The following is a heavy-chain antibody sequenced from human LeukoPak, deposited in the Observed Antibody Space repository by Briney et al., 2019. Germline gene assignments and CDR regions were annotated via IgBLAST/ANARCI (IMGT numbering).Heavy chain of an antibody. CDR1: GFTFSSYS. V-gene: IGHV3-21*01. CDR2: ISSSSNYI. Sequence: GGSLRLSCAASGFTFSSYSMNWVRQAPGKGLEWVSSISSSSNYIYYADSVKGRFTISRDNAKNSLYLQMNSLRAEDTAVYYCASFPAPVSGRKGLDYWGQGTLVTVSS. J-gene: IGHJ4*02. CDR3: ASFPAPVSGRKGLDY. D-gene: IGHD1-14*01.